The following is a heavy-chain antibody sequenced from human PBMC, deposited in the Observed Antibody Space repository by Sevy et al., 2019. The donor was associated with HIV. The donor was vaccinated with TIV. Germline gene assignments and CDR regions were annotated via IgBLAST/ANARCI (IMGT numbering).Heavy chain of an antibody. CDR2: INQDGSEM. CDR1: GFSFTDFW. V-gene: IGHV3-7*01. CDR3: ARRYLDL. Sequence: GGSLRLSCKASGFSFTDFWMQWVRQVPGKGPEWVANINQDGSEMYYVDSVKGRFTISRDNAESTLYLQMHGLRAEDAATYFCARRYLDLWGQGTVVTVSS. J-gene: IGHJ4*02.